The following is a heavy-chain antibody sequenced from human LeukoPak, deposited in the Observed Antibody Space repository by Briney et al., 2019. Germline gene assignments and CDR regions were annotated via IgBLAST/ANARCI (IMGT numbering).Heavy chain of an antibody. J-gene: IGHJ3*02. D-gene: IGHD6-19*01. CDR2: ISSSGSNI. CDR1: GFRFSSYE. CDR3: AAESSAWSAFDI. V-gene: IGHV3-48*03. Sequence: QPGGSLRLSCAASGFRFSSYEMNWVRQAPGKGLEWVSYISSSGSNIYYADSVKGRFTISRDNAKNTLYLQMNSLRAEDTAVYYCAAESSAWSAFDIWGQGTMVTVSA.